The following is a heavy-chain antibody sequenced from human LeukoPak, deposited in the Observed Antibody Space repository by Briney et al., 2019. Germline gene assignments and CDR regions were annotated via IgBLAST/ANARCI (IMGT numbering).Heavy chain of an antibody. Sequence: GGSLRLSCAASGFTFSSYGMHWVRQAPGKGLEWVAVISYDGSNKYYADSVKGRFTISRDNSKNTLYLQMNSLRAEDTAVYYCAKDLDYDSSGYYSSPAPDYWGQGTLVTVSS. CDR2: ISYDGSNK. D-gene: IGHD3-22*01. V-gene: IGHV3-30*18. J-gene: IGHJ4*02. CDR3: AKDLDYDSSGYYSSPAPDY. CDR1: GFTFSSYG.